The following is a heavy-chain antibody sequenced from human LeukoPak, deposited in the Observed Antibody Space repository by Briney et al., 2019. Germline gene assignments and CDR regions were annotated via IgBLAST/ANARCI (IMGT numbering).Heavy chain of an antibody. CDR3: ARDSRPIGYSSSWHLDY. V-gene: IGHV3-21*01. D-gene: IGHD6-13*01. CDR2: ISSSSSYI. Sequence: PGGSLRLSCAASGFTFSSYAMSWVRQAPGKGLEWVSSISSSSSYIYYADSVKGRFTISRDNAKNSLYLQMNSLRAEDTAVYYCARDSRPIGYSSSWHLDYWGQGTLVTVSS. CDR1: GFTFSSYA. J-gene: IGHJ4*02.